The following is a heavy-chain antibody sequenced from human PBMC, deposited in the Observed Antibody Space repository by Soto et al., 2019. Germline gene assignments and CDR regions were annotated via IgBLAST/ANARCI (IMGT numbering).Heavy chain of an antibody. D-gene: IGHD6-25*01. CDR2: ISGSGGST. CDR1: GFTFSSYA. CDR3: AKSRLQRGTGYYYYMDV. V-gene: IGHV3-23*01. Sequence: EVQLLESGGGLVQPGGSLRLSCAASGFTFSSYAMSWVRQAPGKGLEWVSAISGSGGSTYYADSVKGRFTISRDNSKNTLYLQMNSLRAEDTAVYYCAKSRLQRGTGYYYYMDVWGKGTTVTVSS. J-gene: IGHJ6*03.